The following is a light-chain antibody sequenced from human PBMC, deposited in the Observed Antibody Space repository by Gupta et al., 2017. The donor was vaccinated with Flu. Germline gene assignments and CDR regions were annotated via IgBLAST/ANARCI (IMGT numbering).Light chain of an antibody. J-gene: IGLJ2*01. CDR2: DTD. CDR1: SGSVSSNNY. V-gene: IGLV8-61*01. CDR3: ILFVEPGTWL. Sequence: TIKLTCDLTSGSVSSNNYPSWYRQAPGQAPRTLIYDTDSRASGVSDRFSGSVVGNKAALTITGVQADDESDYFCILFVEPGTWLFGGGTKLTVL.